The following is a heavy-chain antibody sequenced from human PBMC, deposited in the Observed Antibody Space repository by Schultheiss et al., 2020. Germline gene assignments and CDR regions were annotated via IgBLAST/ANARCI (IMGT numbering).Heavy chain of an antibody. J-gene: IGHJ4*02. CDR1: GFTFSSYA. V-gene: IGHV3-30-3*01. D-gene: IGHD3-22*01. CDR3: ARVLYYYDSSGYYYPIDY. CDR2: ISYDGSNK. Sequence: GESLKISCAASGFTFSSYAMHWVRQAPGKGLEWVAVISYDGSNKYYADSVKGRFTISRDNSKNTLYLQMNSLRAEDTAVYYCARVLYYYDSSGYYYPIDYWGQGDLGTVSS.